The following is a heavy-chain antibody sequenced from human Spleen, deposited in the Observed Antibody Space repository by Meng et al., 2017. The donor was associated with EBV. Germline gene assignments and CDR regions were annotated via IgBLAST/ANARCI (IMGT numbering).Heavy chain of an antibody. J-gene: IGHJ5*02. Sequence: QGQLVQSGSELREHGASVKISCKASGYNFTNYHLNWVRQAPGQGLEWMGWINTNTGNPTYARGFTGRFVFSLDTSVSTAFLQISSLTADDTAVYYCAAWAEQLANWFDPWGQGTLVTVSS. V-gene: IGHV7-4-1*02. CDR3: AAWAEQLANWFDP. D-gene: IGHD6-13*01. CDR2: INTNTGNP. CDR1: GYNFTNYH.